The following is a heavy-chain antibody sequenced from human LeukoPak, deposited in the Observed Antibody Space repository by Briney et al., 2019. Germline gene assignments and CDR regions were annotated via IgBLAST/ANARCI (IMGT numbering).Heavy chain of an antibody. CDR1: GFTFSNYA. V-gene: IGHV3-30*04. D-gene: IGHD3-10*01. Sequence: PGTSLRLSCAASGFTFSNYAMPWVRQGPGKGLEWVAIMSNDGSNEKYADSVRGRFTISRDNSKNTLYVQMNSLRSEDTAVYYCVRGTGSGSYIIDYWGQGILVTVSS. CDR2: MSNDGSNE. CDR3: VRGTGSGSYIIDY. J-gene: IGHJ4*02.